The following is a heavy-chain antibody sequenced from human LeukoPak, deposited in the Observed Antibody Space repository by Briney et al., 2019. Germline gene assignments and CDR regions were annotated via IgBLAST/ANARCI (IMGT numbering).Heavy chain of an antibody. CDR3: AKGKRGYGGYDSDDY. D-gene: IGHD5-12*01. J-gene: IGHJ4*02. CDR1: GYTFTSYD. V-gene: IGHV1-8*01. CDR2: MNPNSGNT. Sequence: ASVKVSCKASGYTFTSYDINWVRQATGQGLEWMGWMNPNSGNTGYAQKFQGRVTMTRNTSISTAYMELSSLRSEDTAVYYCAKGKRGYGGYDSDDYWGQGTLVTVSS.